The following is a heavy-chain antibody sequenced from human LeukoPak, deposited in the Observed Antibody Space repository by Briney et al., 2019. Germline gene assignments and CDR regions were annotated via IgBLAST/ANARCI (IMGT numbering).Heavy chain of an antibody. D-gene: IGHD6-13*01. J-gene: IGHJ6*02. CDR2: INHSGST. V-gene: IGHV4-34*01. Sequence: SETLSLTCAVYGGSFSGYYWSWVRQPPGKGLEWIGEINHSGSTNYNPSLKSRVTISVDTSKNQFSLKLSSVTAADTAVYYCAREKIAAAGIPYYYCGMDVWGQGTTVTVSS. CDR1: GGSFSGYY. CDR3: AREKIAAAGIPYYYCGMDV.